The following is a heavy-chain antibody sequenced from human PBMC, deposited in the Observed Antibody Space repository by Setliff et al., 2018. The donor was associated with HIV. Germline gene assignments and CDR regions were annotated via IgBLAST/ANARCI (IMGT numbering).Heavy chain of an antibody. J-gene: IGHJ6*02. CDR2: ISYSGSP. D-gene: IGHD2-21*01. V-gene: IGHV4-30-4*08. CDR3: ARLLTAVRGYYYGFDV. CDR1: GGSVSTAGHY. Sequence: SETLSLTCTVSGGSVSTAGHYWGWIRQAPGKGLEWIGYISYSGSPYYSPSLKSRLNLSVDTSKNQVSLRLTAVTAADSAMYYCARLLTAVRGYYYGFDVWGQGTTVTVSS.